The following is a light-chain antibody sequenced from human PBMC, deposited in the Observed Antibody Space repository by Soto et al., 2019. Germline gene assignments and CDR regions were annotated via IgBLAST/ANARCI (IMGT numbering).Light chain of an antibody. CDR2: GAS. V-gene: IGKV3-20*01. J-gene: IGKJ2*01. CDR1: QSVRSNY. CDR3: HQYGNSPGT. Sequence: EIVLTQSPGTLSLSPGERATLSCRASQSVRSNYLAWYQQKPGQAPSLLIYGASTRATGIPDRFSGSGSGTDFTLTITRLEPEEFAVYYCHQYGNSPGTFGQGTKLEIK.